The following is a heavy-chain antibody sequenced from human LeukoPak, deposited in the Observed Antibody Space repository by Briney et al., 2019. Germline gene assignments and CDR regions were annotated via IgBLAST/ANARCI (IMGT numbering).Heavy chain of an antibody. V-gene: IGHV4-38-2*01. J-gene: IGHJ4*02. Sequence: PSETLSLTCAVSGYSISTGRYWGWIRPPPGKGLEWIGSIYHSGSTYYNPSLKSRVTISVDTSKNHFSLTLRSVTAADTALYYCARSLSTAGIDYWGQGTLVTVSS. CDR1: GYSISTGRY. D-gene: IGHD2-2*01. CDR2: IYHSGST. CDR3: ARSLSTAGIDY.